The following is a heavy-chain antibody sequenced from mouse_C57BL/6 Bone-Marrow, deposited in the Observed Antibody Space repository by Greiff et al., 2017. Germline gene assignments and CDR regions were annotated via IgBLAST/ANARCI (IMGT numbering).Heavy chain of an antibody. Sequence: EVQLQQSGPVLVKPGASVKMSCKASGYTFTDYDMNWVKQSHGKSLEWIGVINPYNGGTSYNQKLKGKATLTVDKYTSTVYMEINRLTSEDSAVYYCARINYDYAMDYWGQGTSVTVSS. CDR2: INPYNGGT. J-gene: IGHJ4*01. CDR1: GYTFTDYD. V-gene: IGHV1-19*01. CDR3: ARINYDYAMDY. D-gene: IGHD2-1*01.